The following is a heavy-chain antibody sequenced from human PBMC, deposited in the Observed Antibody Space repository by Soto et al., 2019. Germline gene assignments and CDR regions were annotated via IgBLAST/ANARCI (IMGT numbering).Heavy chain of an antibody. Sequence: PGXSMRLSCAASGFTFSSYSMNWVRQAPGKGLEWVSSISSSSSYIYYADSVKGRFTISRDNAKNSLYLQMNSLRAEDTAVYYCARYLLRFLEWLPPNWFDPWGQGNLVTVSS. CDR3: ARYLLRFLEWLPPNWFDP. D-gene: IGHD3-3*01. CDR1: GFTFSSYS. V-gene: IGHV3-21*01. CDR2: ISSSSSYI. J-gene: IGHJ5*02.